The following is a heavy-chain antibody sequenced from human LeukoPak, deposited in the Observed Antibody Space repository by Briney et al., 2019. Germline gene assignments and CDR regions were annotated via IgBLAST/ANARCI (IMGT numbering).Heavy chain of an antibody. Sequence: RGSLRPSCAASGLTSGSFSMNWDRQAPGKGLEWVSYIISTSSTIYYADSGKGRFTISRDNAQNSLFLQMNSLRDEDTAVYYCARGKGFDYWGQGTLVTVSS. CDR2: IISTSSTI. CDR1: GLTSGSFS. CDR3: ARGKGFDY. D-gene: IGHD3-10*01. V-gene: IGHV3-48*02. J-gene: IGHJ4*02.